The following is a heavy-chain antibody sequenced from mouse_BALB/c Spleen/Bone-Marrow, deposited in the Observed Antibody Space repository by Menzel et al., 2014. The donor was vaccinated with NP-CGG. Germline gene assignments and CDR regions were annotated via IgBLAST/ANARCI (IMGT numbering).Heavy chain of an antibody. CDR3: ARKYGDH. CDR1: GYPFXSYW. V-gene: IGHV1-80*01. CDR2: IYPGDGET. Sequence: QVQLQHSGAELVRPGSSVKISCKASGYPFXSYWMSWVKQRPGQGLEWIGQIYPGDGETNYNGKFKGNATLTADKSSSTAYMQLISLTSEDSAVYFCARKYGDHWGQGTTLTASS. J-gene: IGHJ2*01. D-gene: IGHD2-10*02.